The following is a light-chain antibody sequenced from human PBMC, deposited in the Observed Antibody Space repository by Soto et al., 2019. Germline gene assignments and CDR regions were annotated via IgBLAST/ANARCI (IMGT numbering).Light chain of an antibody. CDR1: QSISSY. CDR3: QQAYNVPLT. J-gene: IGKJ4*01. Sequence: DIQMTQSPSSLSASVGDRVTITCRASQSISSYLNWYQQKPGKAPKLLIYAASTLQSGVPSRFSGSGSGADYTLSISSLQPEDFATYYCQQAYNVPLTFGGGTKVEIK. CDR2: AAS. V-gene: IGKV1-39*01.